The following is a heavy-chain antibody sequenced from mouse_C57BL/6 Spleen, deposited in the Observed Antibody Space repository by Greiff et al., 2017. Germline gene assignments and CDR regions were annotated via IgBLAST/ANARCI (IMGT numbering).Heavy chain of an antibody. D-gene: IGHD2-4*01. Sequence: VQLKESGPGMVKPSQSLSLTCTVTGYSITSGYDWYWIRHFPGNKLEWMGYISYSGSTNYNPSLKSRISITHDTSKNHFFLKLNSVTTEDTATYYCARAPHDYAFDYWGQGTTLTVSS. V-gene: IGHV3-1*01. CDR3: ARAPHDYAFDY. J-gene: IGHJ2*01. CDR2: ISYSGST. CDR1: GYSITSGYD.